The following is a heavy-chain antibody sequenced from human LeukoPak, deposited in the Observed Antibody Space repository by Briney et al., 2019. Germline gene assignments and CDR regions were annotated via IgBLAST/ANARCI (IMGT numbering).Heavy chain of an antibody. CDR1: GGSISSSSYY. D-gene: IGHD3-9*01. Sequence: SETLSLTCTVSGGSISSSSYYWGWIRQPPGKGLEWIGSIYYSGSTYYNPSLKSRVTISVDTSKNQFSLKLSSVTAADTAVYYCARNTVLRYFDWLSTDGKDVWGQGTTVTVSS. CDR2: IYYSGST. CDR3: ARNTVLRYFDWLSTDGKDV. J-gene: IGHJ6*02. V-gene: IGHV4-39*01.